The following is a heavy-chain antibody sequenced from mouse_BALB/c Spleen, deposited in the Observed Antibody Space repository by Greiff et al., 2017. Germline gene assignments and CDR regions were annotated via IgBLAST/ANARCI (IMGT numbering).Heavy chain of an antibody. V-gene: IGHV3-2*02. J-gene: IGHJ3*01. CDR3: ASLYDYDWAWFAY. Sequence: EVKLMESGPGLVKPSQSLSLTCTVTGYSITSDYAWNWIRQFPGNKLEWMGYISYSGSTSYNPSLKSRISITRDPSKNQFFLQLNSVTTEDTATYYCASLYDYDWAWFAYWGQGTLVTVSA. D-gene: IGHD2-4*01. CDR1: GYSITSDYA. CDR2: ISYSGST.